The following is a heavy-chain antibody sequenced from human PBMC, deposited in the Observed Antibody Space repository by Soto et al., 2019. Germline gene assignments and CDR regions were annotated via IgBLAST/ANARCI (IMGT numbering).Heavy chain of an antibody. CDR2: ISGSGGST. CDR1: GFTFSSYA. Sequence: GGSLRLSCAASGFTFSSYAMSWVRQAPGKGLEWVSAISGSGGSTYYADSVKGRFTISRDNSKNTLYLQMNSLRAEDTAVYYCAKDPGRRANTAMDVGYFDYWGQGTLVTVSS. J-gene: IGHJ4*02. CDR3: AKDPGRRANTAMDVGYFDY. V-gene: IGHV3-23*01. D-gene: IGHD5-18*01.